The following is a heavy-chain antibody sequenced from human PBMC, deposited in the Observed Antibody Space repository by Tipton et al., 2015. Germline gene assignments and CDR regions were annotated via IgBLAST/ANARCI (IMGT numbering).Heavy chain of an antibody. D-gene: IGHD3-3*01. CDR3: ARGSYINYGFNFLDY. J-gene: IGHJ4*02. Sequence: SLRLSCSASGFSFTIFAMHWVRQAPGKGLEYVAAISANAGNINYADSVQGRSTISRDNSKNTLFLQMNNLRAEDTAMYYCARGSYINYGFNFLDYWGQGALVTVSS. CDR1: GFSFTIFA. V-gene: IGHV3-64*04. CDR2: ISANAGNI.